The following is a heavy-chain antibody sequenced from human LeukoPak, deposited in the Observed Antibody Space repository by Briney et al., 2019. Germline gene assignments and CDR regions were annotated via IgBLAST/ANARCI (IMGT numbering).Heavy chain of an antibody. CDR1: GGSISSGGYS. Sequence: RPSETLSLTCAVSGGSISSGGYSWSWIRQPPGKGLEWIGYIYHSGSTYYNPSLKSRVTISVDTSKNQFSLRLSSVTAADTAVYYCARDRASESGSKLFDYWGQGTLVTVSS. CDR2: IYHSGST. CDR3: ARDRASESGSKLFDY. J-gene: IGHJ4*02. D-gene: IGHD1-26*01. V-gene: IGHV4-30-2*01.